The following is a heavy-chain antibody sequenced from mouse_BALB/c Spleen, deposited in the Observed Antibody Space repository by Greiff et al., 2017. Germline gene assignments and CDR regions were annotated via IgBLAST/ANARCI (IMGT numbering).Heavy chain of an antibody. CDR2: IRSKSNNYAT. CDR1: GFTFNTYA. J-gene: IGHJ4*01. Sequence: DVQLVESGGGLVQPKGSLKLSCAASGFTFNTYAMNWVRQAPGKGLEWVARIRSKSNNYATYYADSVKDRFTISRDDSQSMLYLQMNNLKTEDTAMYYCVRHLIYYDYDEAMDYWGQGTSVTVSS. V-gene: IGHV10-1*02. D-gene: IGHD2-4*01. CDR3: VRHLIYYDYDEAMDY.